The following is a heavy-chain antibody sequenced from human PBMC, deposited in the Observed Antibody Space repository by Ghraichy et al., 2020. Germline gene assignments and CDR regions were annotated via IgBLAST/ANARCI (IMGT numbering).Heavy chain of an antibody. CDR3: ARAVGTNPWYYYYVMDV. CDR1: GYTFTTYA. J-gene: IGHJ6*02. V-gene: IGHV7-4-1*02. Sequence: ASVKVSCKASGYTFTTYAMNWVRQAPGQGLEWMGWINTNTGNPTSAQGFTGRFVFSLDTSVSTAYLQISGLKAEDTAVYYCARAVGTNPWYYYYVMDVWGQGTTVTVSS. CDR2: INTNTGNP. D-gene: IGHD4-23*01.